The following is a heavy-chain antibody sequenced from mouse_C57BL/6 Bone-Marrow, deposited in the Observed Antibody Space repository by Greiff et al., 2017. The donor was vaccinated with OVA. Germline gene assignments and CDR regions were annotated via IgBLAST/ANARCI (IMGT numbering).Heavy chain of an antibody. CDR1: GYAFSSSW. D-gene: IGHD3-1*01. CDR3: ARPDRAWFAD. J-gene: IGHJ3*01. Sequence: QVQLKQSGPELVKPGASVKISCKASGYAFSSSWMNWVKQRPGKGLEWIGRIYPGDGDTNYNGKFKGKATLTADKSSSTAYMQLSSLTSEDSAVYFCARPDRAWFADWGQGTLVTVSA. CDR2: IYPGDGDT. V-gene: IGHV1-82*01.